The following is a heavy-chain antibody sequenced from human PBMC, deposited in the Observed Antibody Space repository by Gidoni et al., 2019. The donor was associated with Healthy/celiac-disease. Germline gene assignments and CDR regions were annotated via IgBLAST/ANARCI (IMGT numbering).Heavy chain of an antibody. CDR2: MSGSGGRT. V-gene: IGHV3-23*01. D-gene: IGHD1-26*01. Sequence: EVQLLESGGGLVQPGGSLRLSCAASGFTFSSYAMSWVRQAPGKGLEWVSAMSGSGGRTYYADSVKGRFTISRDNSKNTLYLQMNSLRAEDTAVYYCAPRDSGSYQFDYWGQGTLVTVSS. CDR3: APRDSGSYQFDY. CDR1: GFTFSSYA. J-gene: IGHJ4*02.